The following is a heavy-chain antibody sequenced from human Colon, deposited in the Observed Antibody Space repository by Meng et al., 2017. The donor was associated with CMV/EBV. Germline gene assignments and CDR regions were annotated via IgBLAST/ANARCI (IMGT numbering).Heavy chain of an antibody. V-gene: IGHV3-23*03. Sequence: GGSLRLSCAASGFTFSSYAMSWVRQAPGKGLEWVAILYVGHTTFYADSVRGRFTISRDDSKNTLHLHMDSLRAEDTAVYYCARVGYCTGSSCYGTWFDPWGQGTLVTVSS. CDR2: LYVGHTT. D-gene: IGHD2-8*02. J-gene: IGHJ5*02. CDR1: GFTFSSYA. CDR3: ARVGYCTGSSCYGTWFDP.